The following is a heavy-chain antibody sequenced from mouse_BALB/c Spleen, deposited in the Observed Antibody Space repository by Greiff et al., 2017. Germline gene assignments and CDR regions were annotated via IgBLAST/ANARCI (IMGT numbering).Heavy chain of an antibody. J-gene: IGHJ3*01. Sequence: VKLVESGPGLVAPSQSLSITCTVSGFSLTSYGVHWVRQPPGKGLEWLGVIWAGGSTNYNSALMSRLSISKDNSKSQVFLKMNSLQTDDTAMYYCASIYYYGSGAYWGQGTLVTVSA. V-gene: IGHV2-9*02. D-gene: IGHD1-1*01. CDR1: GFSLTSYG. CDR3: ASIYYYGSGAY. CDR2: IWAGGST.